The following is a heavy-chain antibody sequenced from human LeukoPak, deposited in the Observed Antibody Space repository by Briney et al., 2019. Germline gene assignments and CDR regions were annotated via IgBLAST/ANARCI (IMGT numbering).Heavy chain of an antibody. Sequence: GGSLRLSCAASGFTFSSYAMSWVRQAPGKGLEWVSAISGSGGSTYYADSVKGRFTISRDNSKNTLYLQMNSLRAEDTAVYYCAKDPYDILTGYFTGDAFDIWGQGTMVTVSS. CDR2: ISGSGGST. CDR1: GFTFSSYA. V-gene: IGHV3-23*01. D-gene: IGHD3-9*01. CDR3: AKDPYDILTGYFTGDAFDI. J-gene: IGHJ3*02.